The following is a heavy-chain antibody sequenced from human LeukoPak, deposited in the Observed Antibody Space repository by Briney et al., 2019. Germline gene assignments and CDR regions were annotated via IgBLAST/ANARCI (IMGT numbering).Heavy chain of an antibody. V-gene: IGHV1-2*02. CDR1: GYTFTGYY. Sequence: ASVKVSCKASGYTFTGYYMHWVRQAPGQGLEWMGWINPNGGGTNYAQKFQGRVTVTRDTSISTVYMDLSRLRSDDTAVYYCARDSVRIFDYWGQGTLVTVSS. J-gene: IGHJ4*02. CDR3: ARDSVRIFDY. CDR2: INPNGGGT. D-gene: IGHD2-15*01.